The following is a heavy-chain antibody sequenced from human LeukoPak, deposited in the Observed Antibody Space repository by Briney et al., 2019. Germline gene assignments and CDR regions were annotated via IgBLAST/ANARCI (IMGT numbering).Heavy chain of an antibody. V-gene: IGHV3-15*01. D-gene: IGHD2-15*01. CDR3: TTAPCSTGSCYPDDAFDI. CDR1: GFTFNNAW. Sequence: PGGSLRLSCTASGFTFNNAWMTWVRHAPGKGLEWVGRIKSKTDGETTDYAAPVKGRFTISREDSKNTLYLQMNSLKTEDTALYYCTTAPCSTGSCYPDDAFDIWGQGTLVTVSS. J-gene: IGHJ3*02. CDR2: IKSKTDGETT.